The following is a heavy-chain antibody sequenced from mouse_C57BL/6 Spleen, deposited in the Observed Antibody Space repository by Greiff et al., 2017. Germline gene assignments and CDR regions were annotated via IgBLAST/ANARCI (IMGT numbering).Heavy chain of an antibody. CDR1: GYTFTRYW. CDR3: AVTGRIDY. J-gene: IGHJ2*01. Sequence: QVQLQQPGAELVRPGSSVKLSCKASGYTFTRYWMDWVKQRPGQGLEWIGHIYPSDSETHYNQKFKDKATLTVDKSSSTAYMQLSSLTSEDSAVYYCAVTGRIDYWGQGTTLTVSS. V-gene: IGHV1-61*01. D-gene: IGHD2-1*01. CDR2: IYPSDSET.